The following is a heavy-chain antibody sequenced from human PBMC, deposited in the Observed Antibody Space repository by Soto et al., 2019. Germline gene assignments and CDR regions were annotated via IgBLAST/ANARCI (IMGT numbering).Heavy chain of an antibody. Sequence: SVKVSCKASGGTFSSYAISWVRQAPGQGREWMGGIIPIFGTANYAQKFQGRVTITADESTSTAYMELSSLRSEDTAVYYCAAQEEHDYGDYEGYRNAPFDYLGQGTLVTVSS. V-gene: IGHV1-69*13. J-gene: IGHJ4*02. CDR2: IIPIFGTA. D-gene: IGHD4-17*01. CDR3: AAQEEHDYGDYEGYRNAPFDY. CDR1: GGTFSSYA.